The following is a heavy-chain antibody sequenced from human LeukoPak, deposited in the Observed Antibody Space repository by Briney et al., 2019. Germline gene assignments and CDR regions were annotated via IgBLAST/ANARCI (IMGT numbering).Heavy chain of an antibody. CDR2: ISGSGGTI. Sequence: GGSLRLSCAASGFTFSDYYMSWIRQAPGKGLEWVSYISGSGGTIYYADSVKGRFTISRDNAKNSLHPQLNSLRAEDTAVYYCAREACSGGSCYSFRVQGTFDIWGQGTMVTVSS. CDR3: AREACSGGSCYSFRVQGTFDI. J-gene: IGHJ3*02. CDR1: GFTFSDYY. D-gene: IGHD2-15*01. V-gene: IGHV3-11*04.